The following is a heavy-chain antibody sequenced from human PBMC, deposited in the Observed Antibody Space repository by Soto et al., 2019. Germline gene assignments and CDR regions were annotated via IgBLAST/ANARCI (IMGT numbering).Heavy chain of an antibody. CDR3: ARDTDMGQFDY. J-gene: IGHJ4*02. V-gene: IGHV1-18*01. D-gene: IGHD3-9*01. Sequence: QVQLVQSGAEVKKPGASVKVSWKASGYTFTSYGISWVRQAPGQGLERMGWISAYNGNTNYAQKLQGRVTMTTGTSTSTAYMELRSLRSHDTAVYSWARDTDMGQFDYWGQGTLVTVSS. CDR2: ISAYNGNT. CDR1: GYTFTSYG.